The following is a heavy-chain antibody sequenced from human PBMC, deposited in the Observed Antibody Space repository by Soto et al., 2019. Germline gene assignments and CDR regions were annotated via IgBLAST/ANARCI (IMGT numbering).Heavy chain of an antibody. D-gene: IGHD3-3*01. J-gene: IGHJ4*02. CDR2: ISGSGGST. CDR1: GFTFSSYA. Sequence: GGSLRLSCAASGFTFSSYAMSWVRQAPGKGLEWVSAISGSGGSTYYADSVKGRFTISRDNSKNTLYLQMNSLRAEDTAVYYCAKDGARATVVPFGGFDYWGQGTLVTVSS. V-gene: IGHV3-23*01. CDR3: AKDGARATVVPFGGFDY.